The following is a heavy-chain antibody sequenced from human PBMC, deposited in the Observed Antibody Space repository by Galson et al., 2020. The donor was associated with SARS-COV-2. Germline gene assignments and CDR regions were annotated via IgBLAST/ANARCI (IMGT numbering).Heavy chain of an antibody. CDR3: SRSRNNYPPNVGTGY. J-gene: IGHJ4*02. D-gene: IGHD1-20*01. CDR2: FYYSGST. CDR1: GGSIATYF. Sequence: SETLSLTCTVSGGSIATYFWYWIRQPPGKGLEWIGHFYYSGSTNYNPSLKSRVIISVDMSKSQFSLQLSSVTAADTAVYYCSRSRNNYPPNVGTGYWGQGTLVTVSS. V-gene: IGHV4-59*13.